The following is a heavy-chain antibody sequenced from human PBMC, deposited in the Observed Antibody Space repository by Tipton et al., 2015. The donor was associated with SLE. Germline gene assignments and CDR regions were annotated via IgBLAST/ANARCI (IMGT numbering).Heavy chain of an antibody. Sequence: TLSLTCAVYGGSFSGYYWSWIRQPPGKGLEWIGYIYYSGSTNYNPSLKSRVTISVDTSKNQFSLKLRSVTAADTAVYYCARVKNWGLVDSWGQGTLVTVS. CDR2: IYYSGST. CDR3: ARVKNWGLVDS. V-gene: IGHV4-59*01. J-gene: IGHJ4*02. CDR1: GGSFSGYY. D-gene: IGHD7-27*01.